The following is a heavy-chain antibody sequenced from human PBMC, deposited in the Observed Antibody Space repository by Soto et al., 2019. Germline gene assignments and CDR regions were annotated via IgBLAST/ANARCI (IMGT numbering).Heavy chain of an antibody. CDR2: ISSSSSTI. V-gene: IGHV3-48*02. J-gene: IGHJ6*02. CDR3: AREGRNSSGWSYYYYGMDV. CDR1: GFTFSSYS. Sequence: GSLRLSCAASGFTFSSYSMNWVRQAPGKGLEWVSYISSSSSTIYYADSVKGRFTISRDNAKNSLYLQMNSLRDEDTAVYYCAREGRNSSGWSYYYYGMDVWGQGTTVTVS. D-gene: IGHD6-19*01.